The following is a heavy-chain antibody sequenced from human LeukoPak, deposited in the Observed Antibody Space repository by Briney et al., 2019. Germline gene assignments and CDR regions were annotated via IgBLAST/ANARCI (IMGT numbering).Heavy chain of an antibody. D-gene: IGHD3-9*01. J-gene: IGHJ4*02. CDR1: GFTVSSNY. CDR3: ARWASKYDILTGYDYYFGY. Sequence: PGGSLRLSCAASGFTVSSNYMSWVRQAPGKGLEWVSVIYSGGSTYYADSVKGRFTISRDNSKNTLYLQMHSLRAEDTAVYYCARWASKYDILTGYDYYFGYWGQGTLVTVSS. V-gene: IGHV3-66*02. CDR2: IYSGGST.